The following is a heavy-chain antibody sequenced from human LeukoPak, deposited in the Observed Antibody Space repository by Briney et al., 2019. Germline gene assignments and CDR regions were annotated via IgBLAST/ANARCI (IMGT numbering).Heavy chain of an antibody. Sequence: ASVKVSCKASGYTFTSYGINWVRQAPGQGLEWMGWISAYNGNTNYAQKLQGRVTMTTDTSTSTAYMELSGLRSEDTAVYYCARSPQYYYDSSGYYHFDYWGQGTLVTVSS. CDR3: ARSPQYYYDSSGYYHFDY. V-gene: IGHV1-18*01. D-gene: IGHD3-22*01. J-gene: IGHJ4*02. CDR2: ISAYNGNT. CDR1: GYTFTSYG.